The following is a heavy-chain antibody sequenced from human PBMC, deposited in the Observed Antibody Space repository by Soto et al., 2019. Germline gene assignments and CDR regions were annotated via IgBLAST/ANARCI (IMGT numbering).Heavy chain of an antibody. J-gene: IGHJ4*02. CDR2: IYYSGST. CDR3: ASVGALWAIYYYDSSGRYDY. Sequence: RQPPGKGMEWIVSIYYSGSTCYNPSLKSRVTISVDTSNNQFSLKLSSVTAADTAVYYCASVGALWAIYYYDSSGRYDYWCQGTLVTVSS. V-gene: IGHV4-39*01. D-gene: IGHD3-22*01.